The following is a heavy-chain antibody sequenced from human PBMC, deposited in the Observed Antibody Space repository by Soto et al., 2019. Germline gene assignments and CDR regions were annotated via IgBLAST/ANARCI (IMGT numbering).Heavy chain of an antibody. CDR2: ISAYNYNT. V-gene: IGHV1-18*01. J-gene: IGHJ5*02. Sequence: QVQLVQSGAEVKKPGASVKVSCKASGYTFTSYGLSWVRQAPGQGLEWMGRISAYNYNTNYAQKLQGRVTMTTDTSTSTAQMGVRSLRSGDTAVYYCARVVGAPGPGFDPWGQGNLVTVSS. CDR3: ARVVGAPGPGFDP. D-gene: IGHD2-15*01. CDR1: GYTFTSYG.